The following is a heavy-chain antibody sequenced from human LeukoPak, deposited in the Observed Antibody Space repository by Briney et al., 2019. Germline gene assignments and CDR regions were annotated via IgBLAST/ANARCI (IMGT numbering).Heavy chain of an antibody. J-gene: IGHJ4*02. Sequence: GGSLRLSCAGSGFIFRTHWMSWVRQAPGKGLERVASINQGGGDTYYVESVKGRFTISRDNAMNSFFLQMNSLRAEDTAVYYCARLIGDRTIYDYWGQGTLVTVSS. CDR3: ARLIGDRTIYDY. CDR2: INQGGGDT. CDR1: GFIFRTHW. V-gene: IGHV3-7*01. D-gene: IGHD6-6*01.